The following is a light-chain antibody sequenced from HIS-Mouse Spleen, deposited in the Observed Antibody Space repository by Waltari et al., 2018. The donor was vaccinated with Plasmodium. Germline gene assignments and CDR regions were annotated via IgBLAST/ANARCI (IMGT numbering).Light chain of an antibody. Sequence: QSALTQPASVSGSPGQSITISCTGTSSDVGSYKLVSWYQQHPGKAPKLMISEGSKRPLWVSNRFSGSKSGNTASLTISGLQAEDEADYYCCSYAGSSTLVFGGGTKLTVL. CDR3: CSYAGSSTLV. CDR1: SSDVGSYKL. CDR2: EGS. J-gene: IGLJ2*01. V-gene: IGLV2-23*01.